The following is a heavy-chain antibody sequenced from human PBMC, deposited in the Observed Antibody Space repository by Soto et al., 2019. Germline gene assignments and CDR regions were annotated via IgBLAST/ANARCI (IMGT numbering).Heavy chain of an antibody. J-gene: IGHJ5*02. V-gene: IGHV4-34*01. CDR3: ARAPRRGYSYGSFDP. CDR2: INHSGST. D-gene: IGHD5-18*01. Sequence: PSETLSLTCAVYGWSFSGYYWSWIRQPPGKGLEWIGDINHSGSTNYNPSLKSRVTISVDTSKNQFSLKLSSVTAADTAVYYCARAPRRGYSYGSFDPWGQGTLVTVSS. CDR1: GWSFSGYY.